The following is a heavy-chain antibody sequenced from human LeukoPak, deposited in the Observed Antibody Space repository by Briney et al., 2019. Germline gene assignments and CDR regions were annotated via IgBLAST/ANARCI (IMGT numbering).Heavy chain of an antibody. CDR1: GFTFSSYA. CDR3: AKEPLFKTLFYDSSGYYLY. J-gene: IGHJ4*02. CDR2: ISGSGGST. V-gene: IGHV3-23*01. D-gene: IGHD3-22*01. Sequence: PGGSLRLSCAASGFTFSSYAMSWVRQAPGKGLEWVSAISGSGGSTYYADSVKGRFTISRDNSKNTLYLQMNSLRAEDTAVYYCAKEPLFKTLFYDSSGYYLYWGQGTLVTVSS.